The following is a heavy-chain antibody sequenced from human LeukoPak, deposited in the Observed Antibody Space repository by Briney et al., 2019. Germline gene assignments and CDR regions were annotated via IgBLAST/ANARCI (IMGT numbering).Heavy chain of an antibody. CDR2: IYHSGST. V-gene: IGHV4-38-2*01. J-gene: IGHJ5*02. Sequence: SSETLSLTCAVSGYSISSDYYWGWIRQPPGKGLEWIGSIYHSGSTYYNPSLKSRVTISVDTSKNQFSLKLSSVTAADTAVYYCARGLNYDILTGYYLYNWFDPWGQGTLVTVSS. D-gene: IGHD3-9*01. CDR1: GYSISSDYY. CDR3: ARGLNYDILTGYYLYNWFDP.